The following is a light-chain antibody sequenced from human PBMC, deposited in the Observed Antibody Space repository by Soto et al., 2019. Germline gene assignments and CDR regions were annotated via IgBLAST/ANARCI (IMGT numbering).Light chain of an antibody. CDR1: SSDIGGYNL. V-gene: IGLV2-14*01. CDR3: SSYTSTSVV. J-gene: IGLJ3*02. CDR2: DVT. Sequence: QSALTQPASVSGSPGQSITISCTGTSSDIGGYNLVSWYQQHPGKAPKLMIYDVTNRPSGVSNRFSGSKSGNTASLTISGLQAEAEADYYCSSYTSTSVVFGAGTKLTVL.